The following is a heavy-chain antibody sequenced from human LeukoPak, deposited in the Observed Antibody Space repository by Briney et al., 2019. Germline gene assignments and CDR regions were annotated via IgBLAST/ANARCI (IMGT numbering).Heavy chain of an antibody. J-gene: IGHJ3*02. CDR2: VYHRGTT. CDR1: GYSITSGSY. V-gene: IGHV4-38-2*02. CDR3: ARFADTNYDAFDI. D-gene: IGHD4-11*01. Sequence: SVTLSLTCTVSGYSITSGSYWGWIRQPPGKGLEWIANVYHRGTTYYNPSLKSRLTISVDTSKNHFSLRLSSLSAADTAIYYCARFADTNYDAFDIWGQGTLVTVSS.